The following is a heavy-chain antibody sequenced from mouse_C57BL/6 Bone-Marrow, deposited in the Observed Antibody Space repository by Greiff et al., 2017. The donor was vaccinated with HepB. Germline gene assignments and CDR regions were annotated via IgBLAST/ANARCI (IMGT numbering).Heavy chain of an antibody. V-gene: IGHV1-81*01. J-gene: IGHJ2*01. Sequence: QVQLQQSGAELARPGASVKLSCKASGYTFTSYGISWVKQRTGQGLEWIGEIYPRSGNTYYNEKFKGKATLTADKSSSTAYMQLSSLTSEDSAVYYCALITTVVATPYFDYWGQGTTLTVSS. CDR3: ALITTVVATPYFDY. D-gene: IGHD1-1*01. CDR2: IYPRSGNT. CDR1: GYTFTSYG.